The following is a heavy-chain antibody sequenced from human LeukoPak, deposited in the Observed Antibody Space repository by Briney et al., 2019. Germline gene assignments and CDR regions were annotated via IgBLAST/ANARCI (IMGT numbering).Heavy chain of an antibody. CDR2: IWYDGSNK. V-gene: IGHV3-33*01. CDR1: GFTFSNSG. Sequence: PGGSLRLSCAASGFTFSNSGMHWVRQAPGKGLEWVAVIWYDGSNKYYADFVKGRFTISRDNSKNTVYLQMNSLRAEDTAVYYCARLELPSFYGMDVWGQGTTVTVSS. J-gene: IGHJ6*02. D-gene: IGHD1-26*01. CDR3: ARLELPSFYGMDV.